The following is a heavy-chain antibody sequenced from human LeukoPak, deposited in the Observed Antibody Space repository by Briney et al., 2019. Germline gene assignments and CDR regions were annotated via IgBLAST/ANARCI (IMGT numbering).Heavy chain of an antibody. Sequence: ASVKVSCKASGYTFTGYYMHWVRQAPGQGLEWMGWINPNSGGTNYAQKFQGRVTMTRDTSISTAYMELSRLRSDDTAVYYCARDRDGYNSYYYFDYWGQGTLVAVSS. CDR3: ARDRDGYNSYYYFDY. CDR1: GYTFTGYY. V-gene: IGHV1-2*02. D-gene: IGHD5-24*01. CDR2: INPNSGGT. J-gene: IGHJ4*02.